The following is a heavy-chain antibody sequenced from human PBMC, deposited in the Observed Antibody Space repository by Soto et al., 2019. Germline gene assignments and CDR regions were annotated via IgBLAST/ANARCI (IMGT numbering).Heavy chain of an antibody. CDR1: GFTFSSYE. D-gene: IGHD3-9*01. V-gene: IGHV3-48*03. J-gene: IGHJ4*02. CDR3: ASCFDATGYYYFTY. Sequence: GSLRLSCAASGFTFSSYEMNWVRQAPGKGLEWIAYISSSGSTIYYADSVKGRFTISRDNAKKSLYLQMNSLGAEDTAVYYCASCFDATGYYYFTYWGQGTPVPVSS. CDR2: ISSSGSTI.